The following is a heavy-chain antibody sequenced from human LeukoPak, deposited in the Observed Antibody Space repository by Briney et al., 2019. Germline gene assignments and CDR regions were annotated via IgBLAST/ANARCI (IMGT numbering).Heavy chain of an antibody. D-gene: IGHD5-24*01. J-gene: IGHJ1*01. CDR1: GFTFSSYA. CDR2: ISYDGSNK. CDR3: ARGGRWLRGVTREYFQH. V-gene: IGHV3-30-3*01. Sequence: GGSLRLSCAASGFTFSSYAMHWVRQAPGKGLEWVAVISYDGSNKYYADSVKGRFTISRDNSKNTLYLQMNSLRAEDTAVYYCARGGRWLRGVTREYFQHWGQGTLVTVSS.